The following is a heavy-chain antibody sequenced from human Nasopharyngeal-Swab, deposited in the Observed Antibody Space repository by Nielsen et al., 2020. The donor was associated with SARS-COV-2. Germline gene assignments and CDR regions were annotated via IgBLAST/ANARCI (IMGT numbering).Heavy chain of an antibody. CDR1: GFTFSSYA. V-gene: IGHV3-30-3*01. CDR3: ARDTGGIFDY. CDR2: ISYDGSNK. D-gene: IGHD4-23*01. J-gene: IGHJ4*02. Sequence: GESLKISCAASGFTFSSYAMHWVRPAPGKGLEWVAVISYDGSNKYYADSVKGRFTISRDNSKNTLYLQMNSLRAEDTAVYFCARDTGGIFDYWGQGTLVTVSS.